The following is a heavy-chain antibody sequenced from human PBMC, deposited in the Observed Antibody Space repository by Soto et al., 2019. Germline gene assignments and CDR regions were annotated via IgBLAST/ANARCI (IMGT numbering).Heavy chain of an antibody. CDR1: GYTFTSYS. CDR3: ARLQWELLGGYYFDY. V-gene: IGHV1-18*04. D-gene: IGHD1-26*01. CDR2: ISPYNRNT. J-gene: IGHJ4*02. Sequence: ASVKVSCKASGYTFTSYSIIWVRQAPGQGLEWMGWISPYNRNTHHTQKLQGRVTLTTDTSTTTAYMELRSLRSDDTAVYYCARLQWELLGGYYFDYWGQGTPVTVS.